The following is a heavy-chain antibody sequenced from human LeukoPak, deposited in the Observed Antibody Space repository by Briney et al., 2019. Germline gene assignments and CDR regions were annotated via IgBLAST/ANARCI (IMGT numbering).Heavy chain of an antibody. CDR1: GGSFSGYY. J-gene: IGHJ5*02. D-gene: IGHD2-15*01. Sequence: PSETLSLTCAVYGGSFSGYYWSWIRQPPGKGLEWIGEINHSGSTNYNPSLKSRVTISVDTSKNQFSLKLSSVTAADTAVYYCATQHLVVVVAATLRWSNWFDPWGQGTLVTVSS. CDR2: INHSGST. V-gene: IGHV4-34*01. CDR3: ATQHLVVVVAATLRWSNWFDP.